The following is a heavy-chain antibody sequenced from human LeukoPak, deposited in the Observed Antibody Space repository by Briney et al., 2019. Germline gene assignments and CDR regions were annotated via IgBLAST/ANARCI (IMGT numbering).Heavy chain of an antibody. J-gene: IGHJ4*02. V-gene: IGHV1-69*06. CDR1: GGTFSSYA. D-gene: IGHD5-12*01. CDR3: ARDRGGLYSGYDLASDY. Sequence: SVKVSCKASGGTFSSYAISWVRQAPGQGLEWMGGIIPIFGTANYAQKFQGRVTITADKSTSTAYMELRSLRSDDTAVYYCARDRGGLYSGYDLASDYWGQGTLVTVSS. CDR2: IIPIFGTA.